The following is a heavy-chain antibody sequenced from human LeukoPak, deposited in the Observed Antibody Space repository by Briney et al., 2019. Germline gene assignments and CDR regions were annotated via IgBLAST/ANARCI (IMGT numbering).Heavy chain of an antibody. CDR2: INPNSGGT. CDR3: ARNPKTARPNLRSFDY. J-gene: IGHJ4*02. V-gene: IGHV1-2*02. CDR1: GYTFTSYD. Sequence: GASVKVSCKASGYTFTSYDINWVRQATGQGLEWMGWINPNSGGTNYAQKFQGRVTMTRDTSISTAYMELSRLRSDDTAVYYCARNPKTARPNLRSFDYWGQGTLVTVSS. D-gene: IGHD6-6*01.